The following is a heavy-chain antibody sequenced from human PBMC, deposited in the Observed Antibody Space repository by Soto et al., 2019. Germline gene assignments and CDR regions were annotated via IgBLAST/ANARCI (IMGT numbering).Heavy chain of an antibody. J-gene: IGHJ6*02. D-gene: IGHD4-17*01. CDR2: ISYDGSNK. Sequence: ESGGGVVQPGRSLRLSCAASGFTFSNYGIHWVRQAPGKWLEWVAVISYDGSNKYYADSVKGRFTISRDNSKNTLSLQMNSLRADDTAVYYCARRPPDYGEWYYYYGMDVWGQGTTVTVSS. CDR3: ARRPPDYGEWYYYYGMDV. CDR1: GFTFSNYG. V-gene: IGHV3-30*03.